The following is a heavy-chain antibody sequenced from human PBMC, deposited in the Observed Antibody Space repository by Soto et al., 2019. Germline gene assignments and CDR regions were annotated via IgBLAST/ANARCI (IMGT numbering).Heavy chain of an antibody. Sequence: DVQLLESEGGLVPPGGSLRLSCAASGFLFNDYAMTWVRQAPGKGLEWVSAISGNGRNEYYADSVKGRFTISRDSSENMMSLQMNGLRAEDTAKYYCVKGMNYYYYYMDVWGKGTTVTVSS. CDR2: ISGNGRNE. V-gene: IGHV3-23*01. J-gene: IGHJ6*03. CDR3: VKGMNYYYYYMDV. CDR1: GFLFNDYA.